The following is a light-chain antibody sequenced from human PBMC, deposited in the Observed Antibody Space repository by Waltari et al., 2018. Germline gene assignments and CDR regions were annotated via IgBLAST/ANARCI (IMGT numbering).Light chain of an antibody. Sequence: SFVLTQPPSLSVSPGQTAKITCSADVLPKQFASWYLPTPGHAPLLLIHKDTQRPSRVPERFSGSNSGTTVTLTISGVQAEDEADYYCQSADKTGSHVVFGGGTKLTVL. V-gene: IGLV3-25*03. J-gene: IGLJ2*01. CDR3: QSADKTGSHVV. CDR2: KDT. CDR1: VLPKQF.